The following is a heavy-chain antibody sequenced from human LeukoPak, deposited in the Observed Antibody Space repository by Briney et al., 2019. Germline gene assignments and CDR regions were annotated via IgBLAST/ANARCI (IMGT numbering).Heavy chain of an antibody. CDR3: ARVSTTMWLDP. CDR1: GYTFGNYE. CDR2: MSPNSENT. Sequence: ASVTVSCKASGYTFGNYEINWVRQAIGQGLEWMGWMSPNSENTGYAQKFQGRVTMTRDISTSTAYMELSSLRSEDTAVYYCARVSTTMWLDPWGQGTLVTVSS. J-gene: IGHJ5*02. D-gene: IGHD3-10*01. V-gene: IGHV1-8*01.